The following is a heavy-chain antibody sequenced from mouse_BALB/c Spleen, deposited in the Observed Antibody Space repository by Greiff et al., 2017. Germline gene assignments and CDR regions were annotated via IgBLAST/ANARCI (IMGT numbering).Heavy chain of an antibody. D-gene: IGHD1-1*01. Sequence: DVMLVESGGGLVQPGGSRKLSCAASGFTFSSFGMHWVRQAPEKGLEWVAYISSGSSTIYYADTVKGRFTISRDNPKNTLFLQMTSLRSEDTAMYYCARDGSSYYYAMDYWGQGTSVTVSS. CDR2: ISSGSSTI. CDR1: GFTFSSFG. V-gene: IGHV5-17*02. CDR3: ARDGSSYYYAMDY. J-gene: IGHJ4*01.